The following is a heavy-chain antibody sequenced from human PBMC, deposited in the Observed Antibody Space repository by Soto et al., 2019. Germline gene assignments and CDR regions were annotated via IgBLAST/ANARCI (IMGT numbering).Heavy chain of an antibody. CDR2: INTAGDT. Sequence: LRLSCAASGFTFGIYDMHWVRQATGKGLEWVSTINTAGDTYPPGSVKGRFTISRENAKNSLYLQMNSLRVDDTAVYFCVRGRDSGLYYFDSWGQGTLVTVSS. CDR3: VRGRDSGLYYFDS. CDR1: GFTFGIYD. V-gene: IGHV3-13*01. D-gene: IGHD2-21*01. J-gene: IGHJ4*02.